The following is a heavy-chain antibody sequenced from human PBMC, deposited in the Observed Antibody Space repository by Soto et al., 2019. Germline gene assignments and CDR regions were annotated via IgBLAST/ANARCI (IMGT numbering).Heavy chain of an antibody. CDR2: IIPIFGTA. CDR3: AREERYEAGNEVVLVIATRHYYYYYGMDV. Sequence: GASVKVSCKASGGTFSSYAISWVRQAPGQGLEWMGGIIPIFGTANYAQKFQGRVTITADESTSTAYMELSSLRSEDTAVYYCAREERYEAGNEVVLVIATRHYYYYYGMDVWGQGTTVTVSS. V-gene: IGHV1-69*13. J-gene: IGHJ6*02. D-gene: IGHD2-21*01. CDR1: GGTFSSYA.